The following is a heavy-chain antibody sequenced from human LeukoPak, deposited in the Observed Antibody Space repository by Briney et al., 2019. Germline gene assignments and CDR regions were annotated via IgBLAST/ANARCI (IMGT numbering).Heavy chain of an antibody. J-gene: IGHJ3*02. D-gene: IGHD3-22*01. CDR2: FDPEDGET. V-gene: IGHV1-24*01. Sequence: ASVTVSCKVSGYTLTELSMHWVRQAPGKGLEWMGGFDPEDGETIYAQKFQGRVTMTEDTSTDTAYMELSSLRSEDTAVYYCARGSPGYYYDSSGSSSYAFDIWGQGTMVTVSS. CDR3: ARGSPGYYYDSSGSSSYAFDI. CDR1: GYTLTELS.